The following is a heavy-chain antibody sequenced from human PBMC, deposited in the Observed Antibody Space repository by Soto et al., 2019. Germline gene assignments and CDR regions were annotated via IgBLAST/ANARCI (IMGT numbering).Heavy chain of an antibody. J-gene: IGHJ4*02. D-gene: IGHD2-21*02. CDR1: RFTFSDYA. CDR2: IYGNGAGI. CDR3: AKDVISGDGFWLMDH. Sequence: LRLSCAASRFTFSDYAMTWVRQAPGRGLESVSGIYGNGAGIQYADSVRGRFTISRDNSKNTLYLQMNSLRAEDTAVYYCAKDVISGDGFWLMDHWGQGTLVTVSS. V-gene: IGHV3-23*01.